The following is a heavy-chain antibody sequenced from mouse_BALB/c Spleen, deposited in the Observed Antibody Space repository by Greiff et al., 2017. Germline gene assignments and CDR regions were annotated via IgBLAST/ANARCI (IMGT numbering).Heavy chain of an antibody. D-gene: IGHD1-2*01. CDR2: ISSGGSYT. Sequence: DVMLVESGGGLVKPGGSLKLSCAASGFTFSSYTMSWVRQTPEKRLEWVATISSGGSYTYYPDSVKGRFTISRDNAKNTLYLQMSSLKSEDTAMYYCTRSPSYGHWYFDVWGAGTTVTVSS. V-gene: IGHV5-6-4*01. J-gene: IGHJ1*01. CDR3: TRSPSYGHWYFDV. CDR1: GFTFSSYT.